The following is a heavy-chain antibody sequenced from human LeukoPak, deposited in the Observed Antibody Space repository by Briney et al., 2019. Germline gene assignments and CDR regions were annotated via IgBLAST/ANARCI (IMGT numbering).Heavy chain of an antibody. CDR2: IYYSGST. J-gene: IGHJ4*02. CDR3: ARSHSVWTSFDY. CDR1: GGSISSSTYY. D-gene: IGHD3/OR15-3a*01. V-gene: IGHV4-61*01. Sequence: AGTLSLTCTVSGGSISSSTYYWSWIRQPPGKGLEWIGYIYYSGSTNYNPSLKSRVTISVDTSKNQFSLKLSSVTAADTAVYYCARSHSVWTSFDYWGQGTRVTVSS.